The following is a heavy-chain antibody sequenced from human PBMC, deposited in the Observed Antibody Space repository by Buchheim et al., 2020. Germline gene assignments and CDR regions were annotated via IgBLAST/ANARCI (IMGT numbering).Heavy chain of an antibody. CDR2: ISGSGGST. J-gene: IGHJ6*03. CDR1: GFTFSSYA. V-gene: IGHV3-23*01. D-gene: IGHD2-15*01. CDR3: ANLGGYCSGGSCRGYYYYMDV. Sequence: EVQLLESGGGLVQPGGSLRLSCAASGFTFSSYAMSWVRQAPGKGLEWVSAISGSGGSTYYADSMKGRFTISRDNSKNTMYLQMNSLRAEDTAVYYCANLGGYCSGGSCRGYYYYMDVWGKGTT.